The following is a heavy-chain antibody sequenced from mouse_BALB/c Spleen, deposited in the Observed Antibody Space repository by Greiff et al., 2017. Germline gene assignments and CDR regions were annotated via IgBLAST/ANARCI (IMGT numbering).Heavy chain of an antibody. D-gene: IGHD2-4*01. CDR2: IYPGNSDT. Sequence: EVQLQQSGTVLARPGASVKMSCKASGYSFTSYWMHWVKQRPGQGLEWIGAIYPGNSDTSYNQKFKGKAKLTAVTSASTAYMELSSLTNEDSAVYYCTREGLRPNAMDYWGQGTSVTVSS. CDR3: TREGLRPNAMDY. CDR1: GYSFTSYW. V-gene: IGHV1-5*01. J-gene: IGHJ4*01.